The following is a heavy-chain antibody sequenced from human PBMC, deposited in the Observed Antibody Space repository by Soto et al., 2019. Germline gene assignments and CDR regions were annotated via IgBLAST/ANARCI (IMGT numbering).Heavy chain of an antibody. V-gene: IGHV1-18*01. CDR3: ARDQFEYCSGGSCSWFDP. Sequence: ASVKVSCKASGYTFTSYGISWVRQAPGQGLEWMGWISAYNGNTNYAQKLQGRVTMTTDTSTSTAYMELRSLRSDDTAVYYCARDQFEYCSGGSCSWFDPWGQGTPVTI. CDR2: ISAYNGNT. D-gene: IGHD2-15*01. CDR1: GYTFTSYG. J-gene: IGHJ5*02.